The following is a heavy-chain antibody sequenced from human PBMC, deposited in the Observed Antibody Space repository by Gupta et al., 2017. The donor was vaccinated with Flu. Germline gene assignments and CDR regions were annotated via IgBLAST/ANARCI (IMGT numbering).Heavy chain of an antibody. CDR3: ATYSSGWD. CDR2: IKSKIDGETT. D-gene: IGHD6-19*01. CDR1: SYVW. J-gene: IGHJ4*02. V-gene: IGHV3-15*01. Sequence: SYVWMSWGRQVPGKGLDWVARIKSKIDGETTDYGAPVKGRCIISRDDSRNTLSLQMNNRKTEDTGVYYCATYSSGWDWGQGTLVTVSA.